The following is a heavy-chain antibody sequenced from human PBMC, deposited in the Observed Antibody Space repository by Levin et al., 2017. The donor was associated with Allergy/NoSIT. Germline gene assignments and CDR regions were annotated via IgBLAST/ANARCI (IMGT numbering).Heavy chain of an antibody. CDR3: AREKDSNYGYNYYGMDV. J-gene: IGHJ6*02. Sequence: PGGSLRLSCAASGFTFSRFWMSWVRQAPGKGLEWVANINQDGSEKNYVDSVKGRFTISRDNAKKSLYLQMNSLRGEDTAVYYCAREKDSNYGYNYYGMDVWGQGTTVTVS. V-gene: IGHV3-7*01. CDR1: GFTFSRFW. D-gene: IGHD4-11*01. CDR2: INQDGSEK.